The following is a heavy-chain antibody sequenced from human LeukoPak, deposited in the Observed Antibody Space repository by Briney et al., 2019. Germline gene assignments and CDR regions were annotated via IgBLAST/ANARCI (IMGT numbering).Heavy chain of an antibody. V-gene: IGHV3-48*04. D-gene: IGHD3-22*01. CDR2: IARSSSGI. CDR3: ARDWAHNYYDSGGYPHPDY. J-gene: IGHJ4*02. Sequence: PGRSLSLSCAASGVTSSSYSMNSVGESRGKGREWVSYIARSSSGISYAATVKGRFTISRDNAKNSVYLQMNSLRVEDTAVYYCARDWAHNYYDSGGYPHPDYWGQGTLVTVSS. CDR1: GVTSSSYS.